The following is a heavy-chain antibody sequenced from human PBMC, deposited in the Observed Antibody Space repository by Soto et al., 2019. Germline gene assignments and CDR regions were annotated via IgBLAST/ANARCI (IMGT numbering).Heavy chain of an antibody. CDR3: ARQSVDSSSLRPLGHYYGMDV. D-gene: IGHD6-13*01. Sequence: GASVKVSCKASGGTFSIYAISGVRQAPGQGLEWMGGIIPIFGTANYAQKFQGRVTITADESTSTAYMELSSLRSEDTAVYYCARQSVDSSSLRPLGHYYGMDVWGQGTTVTVS. CDR2: IIPIFGTA. CDR1: GGTFSIYA. V-gene: IGHV1-69*13. J-gene: IGHJ6*02.